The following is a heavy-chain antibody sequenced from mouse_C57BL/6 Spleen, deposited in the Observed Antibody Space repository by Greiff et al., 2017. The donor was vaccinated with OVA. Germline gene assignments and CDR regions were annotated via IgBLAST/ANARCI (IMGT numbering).Heavy chain of an antibody. Sequence: QVQLQQPGAELVKPGASVKLSCKASGYTFTSYWMQWVKQRPGQGLEWIGEIDPSDSYTNYNQKFKGKATLTVDTSSSTAYMQLSSLTSEDSAVYYCASYGSLDYWGQGTTLTVSS. J-gene: IGHJ2*01. CDR3: ASYGSLDY. V-gene: IGHV1-50*01. CDR1: GYTFTSYW. D-gene: IGHD1-1*01. CDR2: IDPSDSYT.